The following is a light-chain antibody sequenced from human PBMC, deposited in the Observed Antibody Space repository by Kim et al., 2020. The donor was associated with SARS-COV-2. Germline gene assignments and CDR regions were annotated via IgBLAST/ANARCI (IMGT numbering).Light chain of an antibody. CDR1: QSVSTN. CDR2: GAS. Sequence: EIVMTQSPATLSVSPGERATLSCRAGQSVSTNVAWYQQKPGQAPRLLIYGASTRATDVPARFSGGGSGTDFTLTVSSLQSENFAIYYCQQNYNWPRTFAEGRKGGIK. J-gene: IGKJ1*01. CDR3: QQNYNWPRT. V-gene: IGKV3-15*01.